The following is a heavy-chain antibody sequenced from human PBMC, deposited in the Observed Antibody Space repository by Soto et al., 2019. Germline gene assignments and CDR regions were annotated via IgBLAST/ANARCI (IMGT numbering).Heavy chain of an antibody. J-gene: IGHJ6*02. Sequence: ASVKVSCKASGYTFTSYGISWVRQAPGQGLEWMGWISAYNGNTNYAQKLQGRVTMTTDTSTSTAYMELRSLRSDDTAVYYRARDNRGAYSSSLWYYYYGMDVWGPGNTVAVSS. D-gene: IGHD6-6*01. CDR1: GYTFTSYG. V-gene: IGHV1-18*04. CDR3: ARDNRGAYSSSLWYYYYGMDV. CDR2: ISAYNGNT.